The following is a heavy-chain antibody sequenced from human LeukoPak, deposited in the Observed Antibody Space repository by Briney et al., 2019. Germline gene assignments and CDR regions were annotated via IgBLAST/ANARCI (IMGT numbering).Heavy chain of an antibody. J-gene: IGHJ4*02. Sequence: RPSETLSLTCAVYGGSFSGYYWSWIRQPPGKGLEWIGEINHSGSTNYNPSLKSRVTISVDTSKSRFSLKLSSVTAADTAVYYCARAQDSPAAGGTAVDYYFDYWGQGTLVTVSS. V-gene: IGHV4-34*01. CDR1: GGSFSGYY. CDR3: ARAQDSPAAGGTAVDYYFDY. CDR2: INHSGST. D-gene: IGHD6-13*01.